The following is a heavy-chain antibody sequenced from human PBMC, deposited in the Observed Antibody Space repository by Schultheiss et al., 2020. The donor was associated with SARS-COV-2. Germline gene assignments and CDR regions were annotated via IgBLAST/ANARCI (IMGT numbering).Heavy chain of an antibody. CDR3: ARSHLPTSWYYFDY. V-gene: IGHV4-59*08. Sequence: SETLSLTCTVSGGSISSYYWSWIRQPPGKGLEWIGYIYYSGSTNYNPSLKSRVTISVDTSKNQFSLKLSSVTAADTAVYYCARSHLPTSWYYFDYWGQGTLVTVSS. CDR1: GGSISSYY. J-gene: IGHJ4*02. D-gene: IGHD2-2*01. CDR2: IYYSGST.